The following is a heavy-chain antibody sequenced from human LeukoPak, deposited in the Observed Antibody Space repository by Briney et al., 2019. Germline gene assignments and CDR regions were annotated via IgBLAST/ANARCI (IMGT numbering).Heavy chain of an antibody. V-gene: IGHV4-39*01. Sequence: SETLSLTCTVSGGSISSSSYYWGWIRQPPGKGLEWIGSIYYSGSTYYNPSLKSRVTISVDTSKNQFSLKLSSVTAADTALYYCARHPRGTYDSSGYRGYYYYMDVWGKGTTVTVSS. J-gene: IGHJ6*03. CDR1: GGSISSSSYY. D-gene: IGHD3-22*01. CDR3: ARHPRGTYDSSGYRGYYYYMDV. CDR2: IYYSGST.